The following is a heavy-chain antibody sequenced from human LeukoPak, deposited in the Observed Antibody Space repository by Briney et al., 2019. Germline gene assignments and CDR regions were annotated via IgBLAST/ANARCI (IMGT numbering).Heavy chain of an antibody. CDR1: GFTFSSYA. D-gene: IGHD1-26*01. CDR3: ARVHIVGVRSAFDI. Sequence: GRSLRLSCAASGFTFSSYAMHWVRQAPGKGLEWVAVISYDGSNKYYADSVKGRFTISRDNSKNTLYLQMNSLRAEDTAVYYCARVHIVGVRSAFDIWGQGTMVTVSS. J-gene: IGHJ3*02. V-gene: IGHV3-30*04. CDR2: ISYDGSNK.